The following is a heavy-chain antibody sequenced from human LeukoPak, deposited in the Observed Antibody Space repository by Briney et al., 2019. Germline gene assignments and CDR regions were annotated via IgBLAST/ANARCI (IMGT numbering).Heavy chain of an antibody. V-gene: IGHV3-21*01. D-gene: IGHD2-2*02. Sequence: PGGSLRLSCAASGFTFSSYSMNWVRQAPGKGLEWVSSISSSSSYIYYADSVKGRFTISRDNAKNSLYLQMNSRRAEDTAVYYCARSSPHCSSTSCYNDAFDIWGQGTMVTVSS. CDR1: GFTFSSYS. J-gene: IGHJ3*02. CDR2: ISSSSSYI. CDR3: ARSSPHCSSTSCYNDAFDI.